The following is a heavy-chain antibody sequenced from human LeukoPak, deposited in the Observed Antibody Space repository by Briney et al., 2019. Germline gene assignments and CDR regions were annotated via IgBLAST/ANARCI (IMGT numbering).Heavy chain of an antibody. V-gene: IGHV1-58*02. CDR2: IVVGSGNT. Sequence: SVKVSFKASGFTFTSSAMQWVRQARGQRVEWIGWIVVGSGNTNYAQKFQERVTITRDMSTSTAYMELSSLRSEDTAVYYCAAAPKYNWNPNWFDPWGQGTLVTVSS. J-gene: IGHJ5*02. D-gene: IGHD1-20*01. CDR3: AAAPKYNWNPNWFDP. CDR1: GFTFTSSA.